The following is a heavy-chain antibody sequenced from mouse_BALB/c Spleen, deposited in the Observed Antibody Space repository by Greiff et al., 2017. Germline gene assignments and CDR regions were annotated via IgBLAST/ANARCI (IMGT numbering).Heavy chain of an antibody. D-gene: IGHD2-10*01. CDR2: INPYYGST. J-gene: IGHJ3*01. Sequence: EVQLHQTGPELVKPGASVKISCKASGYSFTDYIMLWVKQSHGKSLEWIGNINPYYGSTSYNLKFKGKATLTVDKSSSTAYMQLNSLTSEDSAVYYCAAYYGNSYWGQGTLVTVSA. CDR1: GYSFTDYI. V-gene: IGHV1-39*01. CDR3: AAYYGNSY.